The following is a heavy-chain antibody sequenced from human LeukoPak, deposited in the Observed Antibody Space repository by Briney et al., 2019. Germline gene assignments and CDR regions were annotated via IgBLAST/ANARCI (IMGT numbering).Heavy chain of an antibody. CDR1: GFTFGIYA. CDR3: ARFYYDTSNRYFDY. Sequence: GGSLRLSCAASGFTFGIYAMSWVRQAPGKGLEWVSTISGSDSSTHYADSVKGRFTISRDNSKNTLYLQMNSLRAEDTAVYYCARFYYDTSNRYFDYWGQGTLVTVSS. J-gene: IGHJ4*02. V-gene: IGHV3-23*01. D-gene: IGHD3-22*01. CDR2: ISGSDSST.